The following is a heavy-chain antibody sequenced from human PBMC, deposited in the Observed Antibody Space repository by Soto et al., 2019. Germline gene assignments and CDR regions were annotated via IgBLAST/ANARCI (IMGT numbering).Heavy chain of an antibody. D-gene: IGHD2-21*02. CDR2: ISSTTNYI. CDR1: VFAFNRYR. Sequence: GSMRLCCAASVFAFNRYRMNWIREASGKGLEWVSSISSTTNYISHADSVKGRFTISRDNAKNSLYLQMNSLRAEDTAVYYCARNPVVVTDFEYWGKGTLATVSS. CDR3: ARNPVVVTDFEY. V-gene: IGHV3-21*01. J-gene: IGHJ4*02.